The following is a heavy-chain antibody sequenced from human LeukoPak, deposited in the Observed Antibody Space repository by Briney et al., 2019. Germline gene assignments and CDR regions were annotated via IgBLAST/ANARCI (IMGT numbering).Heavy chain of an antibody. CDR2: ISGSGGST. J-gene: IGHJ4*02. CDR1: GFTFSSYG. Sequence: GGSLRLSCAASGFTFSSYGMSWVRQAPGKGLEWVSAISGSGGSTYYADSVKGRFTISRDDSKNTLYLQMNSLRAEDTAVYYCAKDIRAADYYDSSGYYYVWGQGTLVTVSS. D-gene: IGHD3-22*01. CDR3: AKDIRAADYYDSSGYYYV. V-gene: IGHV3-23*01.